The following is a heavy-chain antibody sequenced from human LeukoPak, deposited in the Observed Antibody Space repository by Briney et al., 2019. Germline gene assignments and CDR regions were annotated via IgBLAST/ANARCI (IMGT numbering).Heavy chain of an antibody. V-gene: IGHV4-34*01. CDR1: GGSFSGYY. Sequence: SETLSLTCAVYGGSFSGYYWSWIRQPPGKGLEWIGEINHSGSTNYNPSLKSRVTISVDTSKNQFSLKLSSVTAADTAVYYCARVGPRLRRGGFDPWGQGTLVTVSS. D-gene: IGHD4-17*01. CDR3: ARVGPRLRRGGFDP. CDR2: INHSGST. J-gene: IGHJ5*02.